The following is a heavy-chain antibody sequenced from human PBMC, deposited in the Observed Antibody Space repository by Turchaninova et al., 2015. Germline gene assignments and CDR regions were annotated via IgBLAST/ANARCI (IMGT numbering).Heavy chain of an antibody. Sequence: QVTLKESGPALLKPTQTLPLTSTFSGFSLSTGMRVSWIRQPPGKALEWLARIDWDDEKIYSTSLKTRLTISKDTSKNQVVLTMTNMDPVDTATYYCARMPSYYYYMDVWGKGTTVTVSS. V-gene: IGHV2-70*04. CDR1: GFSLSTGMR. CDR2: IDWDDEK. J-gene: IGHJ6*03. CDR3: ARMPSYYYYMDV.